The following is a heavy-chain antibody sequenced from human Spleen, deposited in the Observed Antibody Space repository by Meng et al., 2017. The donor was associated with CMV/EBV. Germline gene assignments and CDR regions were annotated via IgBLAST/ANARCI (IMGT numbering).Heavy chain of an antibody. CDR1: GFTFNNYA. V-gene: IGHV3-30-3*01. Sequence: QVQLMESGGGVVQPAKSLRLSCAASGFTFNNYALHWVRQAPGKGLEWLAVISFHGNYKYYADSVQGRFTISRDNSKNTLSLQMNSLRADDTAVYYCARDMQTTGRIYYFDYWGQGTLVTVSS. D-gene: IGHD4-11*01. J-gene: IGHJ4*02. CDR2: ISFHGNYK. CDR3: ARDMQTTGRIYYFDY.